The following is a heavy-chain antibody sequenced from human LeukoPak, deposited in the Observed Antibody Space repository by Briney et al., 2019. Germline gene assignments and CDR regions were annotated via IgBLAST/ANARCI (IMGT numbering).Heavy chain of an antibody. V-gene: IGHV3-21*01. CDR2: ISSSSSYI. CDR3: ARDRSSWSAPTWFDY. Sequence: GGSLRLSCAASGFMFNSYSMNWVRQAPGKGLEWVASISSSSSYIYYADSVKGRFTISRDNAKNSLYLQMNSLRAEDTAVYYCARDRSSWSAPTWFDYWGQGTLVTVSS. J-gene: IGHJ4*02. CDR1: GFMFNSYS. D-gene: IGHD6-13*01.